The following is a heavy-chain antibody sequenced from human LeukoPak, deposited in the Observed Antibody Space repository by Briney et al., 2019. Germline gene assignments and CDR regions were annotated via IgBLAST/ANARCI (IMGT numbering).Heavy chain of an antibody. J-gene: IGHJ5*02. CDR1: GFTFSSYS. Sequence: GGSLRLSCAASGFTFSSYSMNWVRQAPGKGLEWVSSISSSSSYIYYADSVKGRFTISRDNAKNSLYLQMNSLRAEDTAMYYCAGGSQQLVRGWFDPWGQGTLVTVSS. V-gene: IGHV3-21*01. CDR2: ISSSSSYI. CDR3: AGGSQQLVRGWFDP. D-gene: IGHD6-13*01.